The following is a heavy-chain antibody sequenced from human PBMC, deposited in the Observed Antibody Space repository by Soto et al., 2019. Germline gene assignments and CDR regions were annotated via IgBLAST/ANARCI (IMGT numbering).Heavy chain of an antibody. CDR2: INPNSGAT. J-gene: IGHJ6*02. V-gene: IGHV1-2*02. CDR3: ARAVIPPRLYSTPYGLSDSFGMDV. D-gene: IGHD6-13*01. CDR1: KYTFTRYY. Sequence: QLQLVQSGAEVTKPGASVQVSCKTSKYTFTRYYLHWVRQAPGQVLEWMRWINPNSGATTYAQKYQGRVTITRDKSISTAYMEMSRLRSDDSAVYYCARAVIPPRLYSTPYGLSDSFGMDVWGQGTTVPVSS.